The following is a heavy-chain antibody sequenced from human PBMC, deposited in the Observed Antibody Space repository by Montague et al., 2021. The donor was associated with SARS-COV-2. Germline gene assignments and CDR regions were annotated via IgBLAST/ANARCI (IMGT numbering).Heavy chain of an antibody. CDR3: ARLYGSSFDY. Sequence: SETLSLTCTVSGGSVSRISSHWGWIRQPPGKGLEYIGSFYYAGGTQSNPSLKSRVTISVDTSNDQFALKVNSVTAADTAVYFCARLYGSSFDYWGQGTLVTVSS. D-gene: IGHD4-17*01. V-gene: IGHV4-39*01. CDR2: FYYAGGT. CDR1: GGSVSRISSH. J-gene: IGHJ4*02.